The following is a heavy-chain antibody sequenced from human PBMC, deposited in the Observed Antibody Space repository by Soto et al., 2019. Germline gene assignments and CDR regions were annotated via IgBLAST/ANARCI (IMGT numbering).Heavy chain of an antibody. CDR1: GYTFTGYY. D-gene: IGHD3-3*01. V-gene: IGHV1-2*02. CDR2: IIPDSGAT. J-gene: IGHJ5*01. CDR3: ARGDRISICGVISCLDS. Sequence: ASVKVSCKASGYTFTGYYIHWVRQAPGQGLEWMGWIIPDSGATNYTQKFQGRVTMTSETSTNTAFLELSRLRADDTAVYFCARGDRISICGVISCLDSCGQGTLVTVSS.